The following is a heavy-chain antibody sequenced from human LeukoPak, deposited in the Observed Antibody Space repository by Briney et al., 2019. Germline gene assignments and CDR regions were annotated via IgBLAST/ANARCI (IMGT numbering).Heavy chain of an antibody. CDR3: GKWKGAFDY. Sequence: GGSLRLSCAASGLTFSSYAMSWVRQAPGKGLEWVAAISGSGGNTYYADSVKGRFTISRDNSKNTLYLQMNSLRAEDTAVYYCGKWKGAFDYWGQGTLVTVSS. CDR1: GLTFSSYA. D-gene: IGHD1-1*01. CDR2: ISGSGGNT. V-gene: IGHV3-23*01. J-gene: IGHJ4*02.